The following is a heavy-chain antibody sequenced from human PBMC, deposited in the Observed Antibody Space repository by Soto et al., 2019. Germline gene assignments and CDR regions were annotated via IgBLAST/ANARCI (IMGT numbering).Heavy chain of an antibody. CDR1: GGSISSGDYY. D-gene: IGHD6-19*01. J-gene: IGHJ6*02. V-gene: IGHV4-30-4*01. CDR2: IYYSGST. Sequence: SETLSLTCTVSGGSISSGDYYWSWIRQPPGKGLEWIGYIYYSGSTYYNPSLKSRVTISVDTSKNQFSLKLSSVTAADTAVYYCARVAVGAPYYYYGTDVWGQGTTVTVSS. CDR3: ARVAVGAPYYYYGTDV.